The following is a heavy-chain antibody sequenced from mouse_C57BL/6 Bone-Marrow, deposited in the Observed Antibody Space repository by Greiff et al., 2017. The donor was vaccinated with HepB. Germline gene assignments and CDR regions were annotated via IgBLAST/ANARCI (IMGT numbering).Heavy chain of an antibody. J-gene: IGHJ4*01. CDR3: ARHRTFYAMDY. V-gene: IGHV5-6*01. CDR2: ISSGGSYT. Sequence: EVQGVESGGDLVKPGGSLKLSCAASGFTFSSYGMSWVRQTPDKRLEWVATISSGGSYTYYPDSVKGRFTISRDNAKNTLYLQMSSLKSEDTAMYYCARHRTFYAMDYWGQGTSVTVSS. CDR1: GFTFSSYG.